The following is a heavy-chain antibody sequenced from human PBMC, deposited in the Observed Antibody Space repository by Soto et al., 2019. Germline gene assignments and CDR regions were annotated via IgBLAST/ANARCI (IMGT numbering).Heavy chain of an antibody. D-gene: IGHD6-6*01. J-gene: IGHJ5*02. Sequence: PSETLSLTCTVSGGSISSYYWSWIRQPPGKGLEWIGYIYYSGSTNYNPSLKSRVTISVDTSKNQFSLKLSSVTAADTAVYYCAREGIAAHNWFDPWGQGTLVTVSS. CDR2: IYYSGST. CDR1: GGSISSYY. CDR3: AREGIAAHNWFDP. V-gene: IGHV4-59*01.